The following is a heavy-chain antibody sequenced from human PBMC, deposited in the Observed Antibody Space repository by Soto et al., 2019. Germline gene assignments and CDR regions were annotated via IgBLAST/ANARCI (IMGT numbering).Heavy chain of an antibody. CDR2: IYYSGSA. CDR1: GGPMSAYY. D-gene: IGHD5-18*01. V-gene: IGHV4-59*03. Sequence: QVQLQESGPGLVKPSETLSLTCTVSGGPMSAYYWTWIRQPPGKRLESIGYIYYSGSANYSPSLKSRVTLPIDTSKKQSSPKLNSVSIADTAIYYCAMAGMDTSVGTNWFDPWVHGLLVTASS. J-gene: IGHJ5*02. CDR3: AMAGMDTSVGTNWFDP.